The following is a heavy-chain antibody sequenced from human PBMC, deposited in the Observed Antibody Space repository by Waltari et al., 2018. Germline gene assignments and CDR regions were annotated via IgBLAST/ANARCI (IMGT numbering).Heavy chain of an antibody. V-gene: IGHV4-59*01. Sequence: QVQLQESGPGLVKPSENLSLTCTASGGPISSYYWNWIRQPPGKGLEWFGFIYSSVDTNYNPSLKSRVTISVDTSKSQFSLKLSSVTAADTAVYYCARCGTSCYKFDYWGQGSLVTVSS. CDR2: IYSSVDT. CDR1: GGPISSYY. J-gene: IGHJ4*02. D-gene: IGHD2-2*01. CDR3: ARCGTSCYKFDY.